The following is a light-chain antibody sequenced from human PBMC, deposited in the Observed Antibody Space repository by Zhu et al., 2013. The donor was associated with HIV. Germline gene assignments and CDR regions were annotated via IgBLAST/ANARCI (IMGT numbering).Light chain of an antibody. CDR3: QQYDKLPRT. CDR2: DTS. CDR1: QAIDIY. V-gene: IGKV1-33*01. J-gene: IGKJ4*01. Sequence: IQVTQSPSSLSASVGDRVTITCQASQAIDIYLNWYQQKPGKAPNLLIYDTSNLETGVPSRFSGSGSGTDFSLSISSLRPEDVATYYCQQYDKLPRTFGGGTKVEIK.